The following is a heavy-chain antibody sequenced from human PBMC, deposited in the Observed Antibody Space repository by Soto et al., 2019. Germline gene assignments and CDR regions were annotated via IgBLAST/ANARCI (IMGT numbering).Heavy chain of an antibody. J-gene: IGHJ4*02. CDR2: IKPDGSEK. CDR1: GFTFRSYW. CDR3: ARAEDYDFWSGPPKYFDN. V-gene: IGHV3-7*03. Sequence: PEGSLRLSCATSGFTFRSYWMTWVRQAPGKGPEWVANIKPDGSEKQYVDSVKGRFTVSRDNAKKSLDLQMNSLRVEDTAVYYCARAEDYDFWSGPPKYFDNWGQGTQVTVSS. D-gene: IGHD3-3*01.